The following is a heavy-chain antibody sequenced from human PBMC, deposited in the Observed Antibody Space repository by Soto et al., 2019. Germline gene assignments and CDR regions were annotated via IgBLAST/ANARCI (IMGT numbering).Heavy chain of an antibody. CDR3: ARRNFYYGMDV. D-gene: IGHD1-7*01. CDR1: GGSIISSSYY. CDR2: IYYSGST. Sequence: SETLSLTCTVSGGSIISSSYYWVWIRQPPGKGLEWIGSIYYSGSTYYNPSLKSRVTISVDTSKNQFSLKLSSVTAADTAVYYCARRNFYYGMDVWGQGTTVTVSS. V-gene: IGHV4-39*01. J-gene: IGHJ6*02.